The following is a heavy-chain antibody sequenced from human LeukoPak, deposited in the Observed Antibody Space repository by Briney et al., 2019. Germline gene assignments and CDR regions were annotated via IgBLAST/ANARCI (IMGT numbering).Heavy chain of an antibody. V-gene: IGHV1-2*02. CDR1: GYTFTGYY. CDR2: INPNSGGT. D-gene: IGHD6-13*01. CDR3: ARAGIAAAGKPGGY. Sequence: ASVKVSCKASGYTFTGYYMHWVRQAPGQGLEWMGWINPNSGGTNYAQKIQGRVTMTRDTSISTAYMELSRLRSDDTAVYYCARAGIAAAGKPGGYWGQGTLVTVSS. J-gene: IGHJ4*02.